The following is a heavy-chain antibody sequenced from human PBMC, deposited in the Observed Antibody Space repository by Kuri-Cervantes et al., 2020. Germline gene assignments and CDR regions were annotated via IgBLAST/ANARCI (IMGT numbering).Heavy chain of an antibody. J-gene: IGHJ3*02. CDR3: ARAYDYGDYVGAFDI. V-gene: IGHV1-18*01. CDR2: ISAYNGNT. CDR1: GYTFTSYG. Sequence: AEVKVSCKASGYTFTSYGISWVRQAPGQGLEWMGWISAYNGNTNYAQKLQGRVTMTTDTSTSTAYMELRSLRSDDTSVYYCARAYDYGDYVGAFDIWGQGTMVTVSS. D-gene: IGHD4-17*01.